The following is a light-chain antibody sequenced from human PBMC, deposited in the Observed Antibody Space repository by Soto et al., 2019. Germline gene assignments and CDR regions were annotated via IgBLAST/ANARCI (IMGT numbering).Light chain of an antibody. Sequence: DIVMTQSPDSLAVSLGERATINCKSSQSVLYSSNNKNHLAWYQQKQGKAPKILISVAFSLPSGVPPRFRGSGSGTDFTLAISRLQPEDSETYYCLQDINYPWTFGQGTKVDIK. CDR3: LQDINYPWT. V-gene: IGKV4-1*01. CDR2: VAF. J-gene: IGKJ1*01. CDR1: QSVLYSSNNKNH.